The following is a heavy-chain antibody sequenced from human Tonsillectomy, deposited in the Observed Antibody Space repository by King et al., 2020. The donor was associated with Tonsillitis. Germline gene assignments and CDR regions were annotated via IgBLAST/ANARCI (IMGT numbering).Heavy chain of an antibody. Sequence: VQLVQSGGGLVKPGGSLRLSCAASGFTFSDYYMSWIRQAPGKGLEWVAYISSSGDTIYYADSVKGRFTISRDNAKNSLYLQMTSLRAEEPAWYYFARPNRLNMINYAMDVWGQGTTVTVSS. J-gene: IGHJ6*02. D-gene: IGHD3-22*01. V-gene: IGHV3-11*01. CDR2: ISSSGDTI. CDR1: GFTFSDYY. CDR3: ARPNRLNMINYAMDV.